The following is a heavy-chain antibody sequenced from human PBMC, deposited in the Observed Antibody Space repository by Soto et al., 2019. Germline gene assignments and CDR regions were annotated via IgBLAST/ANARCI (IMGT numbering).Heavy chain of an antibody. V-gene: IGHV3-66*01. CDR3: ARDHDYGDFYYFDY. CDR2: IYSGGST. Sequence: ESGGGLVQPGGSLRLSCAASGFTVRSNYMSWVRQAPGKGLEWVSVIYSGGSTYYADSVKGRFTISRDNSKNTLYLQMNSLRAEDTAVYYCARDHDYGDFYYFDYWGQGTLVTVSS. D-gene: IGHD4-17*01. J-gene: IGHJ4*02. CDR1: GFTVRSNY.